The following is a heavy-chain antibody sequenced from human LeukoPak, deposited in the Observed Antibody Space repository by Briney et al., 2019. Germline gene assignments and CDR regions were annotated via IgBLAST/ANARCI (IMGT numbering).Heavy chain of an antibody. V-gene: IGHV1-69*04. D-gene: IGHD1-26*01. J-gene: IGHJ4*02. CDR1: GGTFSSYA. Sequence: SVKVSCKASGGTFSSYAISWVRQAPGQGLEWMGRIIPILGIANYAQKFQGRVTITADRSTSTAYMELSSLRSEDTAVYYCARGGGGSSPLYYWGQGTLVTVSS. CDR2: IIPILGIA. CDR3: ARGGGGSSPLYY.